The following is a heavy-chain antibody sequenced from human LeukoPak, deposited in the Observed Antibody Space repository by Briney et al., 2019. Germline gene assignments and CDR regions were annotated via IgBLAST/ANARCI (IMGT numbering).Heavy chain of an antibody. V-gene: IGHV3-21*04. J-gene: IGHJ4*02. D-gene: IGHD6-19*01. Sequence: GGSLRLSCAASGFTFSDYSMNWVRQAPGKGLEWVSSISSSSSHIYYADSVKGRFTISRDNAKNSLYLQMNSLRAEDTAVYYCARRSGIAVAGAFDYWGQGTLVTVSS. CDR1: GFTFSDYS. CDR2: ISSSSSHI. CDR3: ARRSGIAVAGAFDY.